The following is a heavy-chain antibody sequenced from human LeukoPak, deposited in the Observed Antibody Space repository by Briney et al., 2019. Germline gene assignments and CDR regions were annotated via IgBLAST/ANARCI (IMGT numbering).Heavy chain of an antibody. V-gene: IGHV3-23*01. CDR2: ISGSGGST. Sequence: GGSLRPSCAASGFTFSSYAMSWVRQAPGKGLEWVSAISGSGGSTYYADSVKGRFTISRNNAKNSLYLQMSSLRAEDTAVYYCAREASYFDSSGYYYYYYYGLDVWGQGTTVTVSS. D-gene: IGHD3-22*01. CDR3: AREASYFDSSGYYYYYYYGLDV. CDR1: GFTFSSYA. J-gene: IGHJ6*02.